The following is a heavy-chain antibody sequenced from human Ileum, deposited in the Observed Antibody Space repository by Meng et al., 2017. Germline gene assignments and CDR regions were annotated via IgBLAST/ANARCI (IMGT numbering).Heavy chain of an antibody. J-gene: IGHJ4*02. CDR3: ATGGAYYFDY. D-gene: IGHD4-17*01. CDR1: GFTFSSCA. V-gene: IGHV3-30-3*01. CDR2: ISPDGTRA. Sequence: QGQLVESGGGVVQPGRSLRLSCAASGFTFSSCAMHWVRQAPGEGLECVAVISPDGTRAYYADSVNGRFTIFRDNSKNTFYLQMNSLRSDDTAVYYCATGGAYYFDYWGQGALVTVSS.